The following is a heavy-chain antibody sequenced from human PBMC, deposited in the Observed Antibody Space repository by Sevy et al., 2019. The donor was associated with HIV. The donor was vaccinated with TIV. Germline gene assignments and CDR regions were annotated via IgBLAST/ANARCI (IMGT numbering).Heavy chain of an antibody. CDR1: GYTFTGYY. Sequence: ASVKVSCKASGYTFTGYYVHWVRQAPGQGLEWMGWINPNSGGTNYAQKFQGTITMTRDTSITTAYMELSRLTSDDTVEYYCARGCSHGSCYWNYWGQGTLVTVSS. V-gene: IGHV1-2*02. D-gene: IGHD2-15*01. CDR3: ARGCSHGSCYWNY. CDR2: INPNSGGT. J-gene: IGHJ4*02.